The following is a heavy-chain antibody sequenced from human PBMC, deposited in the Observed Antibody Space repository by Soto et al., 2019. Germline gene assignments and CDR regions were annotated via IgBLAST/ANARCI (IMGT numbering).Heavy chain of an antibody. CDR1: GGSFNAFF. CDR2: STHSRRT. Sequence: QVQLQQWGAGLLKPSETLSLTCAVYGGSFNAFFWCWIRQPPGKGLEWIGESTHSRRTNYNPSLKSGVTISVDASNDQFSLNLTSATAADTAVYYCARGTSDGTRHYWGQGTLFTVSS. CDR3: ARGTSDGTRHY. J-gene: IGHJ4*02. D-gene: IGHD1-1*01. V-gene: IGHV4-34*01.